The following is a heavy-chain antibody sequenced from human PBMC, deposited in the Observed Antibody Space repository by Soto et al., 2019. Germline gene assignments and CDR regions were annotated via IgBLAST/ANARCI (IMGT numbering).Heavy chain of an antibody. CDR3: ARDSGTGAPSDY. V-gene: IGHV3-33*08. J-gene: IGHJ4*01. Sequence: GGSLRLSGAAYGFTFSSYGMHWVRQAPGKGLEWVAVIWYDGSNKYYADSVKGRFTISRDNSKNTLYLQMNSLRAEDTAVYYCARDSGTGAPSDYCGHGTLVTVSS. CDR2: IWYDGSNK. CDR1: GFTFSSYG. D-gene: IGHD7-27*01.